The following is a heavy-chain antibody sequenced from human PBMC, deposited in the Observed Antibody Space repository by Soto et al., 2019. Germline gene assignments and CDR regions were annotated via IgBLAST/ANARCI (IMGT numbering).Heavy chain of an antibody. CDR2: ISSSSSTI. CDR1: GFTFSSYS. J-gene: IGHJ6*03. D-gene: IGHD4-4*01. CDR3: ARAYLPPSLTFTVTTELDYYYYYMDV. Sequence: EVQLVESGGGLVQPGGSLRLSCAASGFTFSSYSMNWVRQAPGKGLEWVSYISSSSSTIYYADSVKGRFTISRDNAKNSLYLQMNRLRAEDTAVYYCARAYLPPSLTFTVTTELDYYYYYMDVWGKGTTVTVSS. V-gene: IGHV3-48*01.